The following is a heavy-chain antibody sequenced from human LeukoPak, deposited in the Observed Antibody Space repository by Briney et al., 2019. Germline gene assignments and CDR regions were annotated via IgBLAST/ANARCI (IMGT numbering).Heavy chain of an antibody. Sequence: ASVKVSCKASGYTFTGYYTHWVRQAPGQGLEWMGWINPNSGGTNYAQKFQGRVTMTRDTSISTAYMELSRLRSDDTAVYYCARDRGYSGYDPYYYFDYWGQGTLVTVSS. CDR2: INPNSGGT. V-gene: IGHV1-2*02. D-gene: IGHD5-12*01. CDR3: ARDRGYSGYDPYYYFDY. J-gene: IGHJ4*02. CDR1: GYTFTGYY.